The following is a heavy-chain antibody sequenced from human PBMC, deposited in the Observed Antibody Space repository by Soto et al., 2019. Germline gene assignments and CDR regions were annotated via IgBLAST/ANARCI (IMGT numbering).Heavy chain of an antibody. D-gene: IGHD6-19*01. CDR2: ISTSGATR. CDR1: GFTFSTDS. CDR3: ARFFGSGFDY. J-gene: IGHJ4*02. V-gene: IGHV3-48*02. Sequence: EVQLVESGGGLVQPGGSLRLSCVASGFTFSTDSMNWVRQAPGKGLEWVAHISTSGATRYYADSVKGRLTISRDNAKTSLYLQMASLRNEDTAVYYCARFFGSGFDYWGQGTLVTVSS.